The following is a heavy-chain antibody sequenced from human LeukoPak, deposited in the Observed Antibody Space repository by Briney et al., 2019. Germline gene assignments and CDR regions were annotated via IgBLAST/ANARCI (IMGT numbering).Heavy chain of an antibody. J-gene: IGHJ4*02. Sequence: PGRSLRLSCVASGFTFSSDWMNWVRQAPGNGLEWVANIQPDGDNIWCADSVKGRFTISRDNSKSTLYLQMNSLRVEDTAVYYCARDRDTSKDYWGQGTLVTVSS. CDR2: IQPDGDNI. D-gene: IGHD4-4*01. CDR1: GFTFSSDW. CDR3: ARDRDTSKDY. V-gene: IGHV3-7*01.